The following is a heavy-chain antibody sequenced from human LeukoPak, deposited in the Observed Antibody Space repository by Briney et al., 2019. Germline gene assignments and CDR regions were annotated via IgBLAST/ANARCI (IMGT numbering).Heavy chain of an antibody. CDR2: ISYEGGTQ. V-gene: IGHV3-30*18. CDR3: AKEGTPQVSTWYDL. D-gene: IGHD3-10*01. Sequence: GGSLRLSCAASGVTLSPYGMHWVRQAPGKGLEWVAVISYEGGTQRYADSVKGRFIISRDNPRNTPYLQMNILRTEDTAVYYCAKEGTPQVSTWYDLWGQGTQVIVSS. CDR1: GVTLSPYG. J-gene: IGHJ5*02.